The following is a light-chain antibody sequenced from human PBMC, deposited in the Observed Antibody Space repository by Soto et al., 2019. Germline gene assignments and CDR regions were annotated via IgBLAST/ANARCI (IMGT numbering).Light chain of an antibody. V-gene: IGLV4-69*01. CDR2: LNSDGSH. CDR3: QTWGTGTVG. Sequence: QLVLTQSPSASASLGASVQLTCTLSSGHSSYAIAWHQQHPEKGPRYLMKLNSDGSHSKGDGIPDRFSPSTSGAERYLTISSLQSEDEADYYCQTWGTGTVGFGGGTKVTVL. CDR1: SGHSSYA. J-gene: IGLJ2*01.